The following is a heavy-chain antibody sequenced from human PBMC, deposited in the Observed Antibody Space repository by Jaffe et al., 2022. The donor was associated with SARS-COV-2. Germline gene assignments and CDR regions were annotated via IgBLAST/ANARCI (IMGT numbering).Heavy chain of an antibody. Sequence: QLQLQESGPGLVEPSETLSLTCSVSGGSTRTTNYYWAWIRQPPGMGLEWVGSIYYSEGASYNPSLNSRVTISLDTSKNQFSLRLRSVTAADTAVYYCARHERADGSGSHYFGDTDCWGQGTLVTVSS. V-gene: IGHV4-39*01. J-gene: IGHJ4*02. CDR2: IYYSEGA. CDR3: ARHERADGSGSHYFGDTDC. D-gene: IGHD3-10*01. CDR1: GGSTRTTNYY.